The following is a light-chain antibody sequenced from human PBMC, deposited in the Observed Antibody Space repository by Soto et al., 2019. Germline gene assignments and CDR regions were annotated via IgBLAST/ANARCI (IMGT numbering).Light chain of an antibody. Sequence: DIHITRSPSTRSASVGDRVTITCLASQSISSWLAWYQQKPGKAPKLLIYDASSLEGGVPSRFRGSGSGTQFTLTISSLQPEDFATYYCQQANSFPLTFGGGTKVDIK. CDR1: QSISSW. CDR2: DAS. J-gene: IGKJ4*01. CDR3: QQANSFPLT. V-gene: IGKV1-5*01.